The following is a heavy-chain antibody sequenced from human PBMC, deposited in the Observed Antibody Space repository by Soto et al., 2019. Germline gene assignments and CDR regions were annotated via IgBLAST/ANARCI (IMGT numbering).Heavy chain of an antibody. V-gene: IGHV3-23*01. Sequence: VQVLESGGGLVQPGGSLRLSCAASGFSFGDYAMSWVRQAPGKGLEWVSGISGTGSRTSYADSVRGRFTISRDNVNNTLSLQMDSRRAEDTAVYYCARGGRYTYGYGDYSYGMDVWGQGTTVTVSS. J-gene: IGHJ6*02. CDR1: GFSFGDYA. CDR3: ARGGRYTYGYGDYSYGMDV. D-gene: IGHD5-18*01. CDR2: ISGTGSRT.